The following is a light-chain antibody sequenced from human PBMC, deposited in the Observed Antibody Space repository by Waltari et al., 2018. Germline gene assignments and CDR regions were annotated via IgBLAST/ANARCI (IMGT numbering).Light chain of an antibody. V-gene: IGKV3-15*01. CDR2: GAS. CDR3: QQYNNWPPMYT. J-gene: IGKJ2*01. CDR1: QSVSTT. Sequence: EIVMTQSPATLSVSPGARAPLSCRASQSVSTTLAWYQQRPGQAPRLLIYGASTRATGIPARFSGSGSGTEFTLTITSLQSEDFALYYCQQYNNWPPMYTFGQGTKLEIE.